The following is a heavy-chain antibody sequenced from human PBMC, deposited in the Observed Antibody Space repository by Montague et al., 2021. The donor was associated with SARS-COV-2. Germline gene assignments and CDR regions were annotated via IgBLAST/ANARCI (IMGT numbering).Heavy chain of an antibody. CDR2: ISGGGDMT. J-gene: IGHJ4*02. Sequence: SLRLSCTASGFTFSSYGMFWVRQTPGKGLEWVSAISGGGDMTYYADSVKGRFTISRDNSKNTQYLQMNTLRAEDTAVYFCAKKTIAVPGSPHFDSWGQGTPVTVSS. V-gene: IGHV3-23*01. CDR3: AKKTIAVPGSPHFDS. CDR1: GFTFSSYG. D-gene: IGHD6-19*01.